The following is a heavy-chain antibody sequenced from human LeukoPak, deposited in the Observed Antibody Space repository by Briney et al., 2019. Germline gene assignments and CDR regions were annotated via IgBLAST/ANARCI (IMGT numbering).Heavy chain of an antibody. D-gene: IGHD3-3*01. J-gene: IGHJ4*02. V-gene: IGHV1-18*01. Sequence: GASVKVSCKASGYTFTSYGTSWVRQAPGQGLEWMGWISAYNGNTNYAQKLQGRVTMTTDTSTSTAYMELRSLRSDDTAVYYCARDRKYYDFWSGYRTNPFDYWGQGTLVTVSS. CDR1: GYTFTSYG. CDR2: ISAYNGNT. CDR3: ARDRKYYDFWSGYRTNPFDY.